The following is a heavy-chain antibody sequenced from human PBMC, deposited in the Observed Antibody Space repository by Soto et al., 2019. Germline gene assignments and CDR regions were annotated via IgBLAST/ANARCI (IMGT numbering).Heavy chain of an antibody. J-gene: IGHJ4*02. CDR1: GYTFTSYY. Sequence: GASVKVSCKASGYTFTSYYMHWVRQAPGQGLEWMGIINPSGGSTSYAQKFQGRVTMTRDTSTSTVYMELSSLRSEDTAVYYCARGGWDYIWGSGDRKYYFDYWGQGTLVTVSS. CDR3: ARGGWDYIWGSGDRKYYFDY. D-gene: IGHD3-16*01. CDR2: INPSGGST. V-gene: IGHV1-46*03.